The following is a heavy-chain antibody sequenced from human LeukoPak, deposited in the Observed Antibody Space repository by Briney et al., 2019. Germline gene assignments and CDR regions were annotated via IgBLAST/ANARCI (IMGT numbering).Heavy chain of an antibody. J-gene: IGHJ5*02. V-gene: IGHV1-46*01. CDR1: GYTFTSYY. D-gene: IGHD4-11*01. Sequence: ASVKVSCKASGYTFTSYYMHWVQQAPGQGLEWMGIINPSGGSTSYAQKFQGRVTMTRDTSTSTVYMELSSLRSEDTAVYYCARDDVTTHWFDPWGQGTLVTVSS. CDR2: INPSGGST. CDR3: ARDDVTTHWFDP.